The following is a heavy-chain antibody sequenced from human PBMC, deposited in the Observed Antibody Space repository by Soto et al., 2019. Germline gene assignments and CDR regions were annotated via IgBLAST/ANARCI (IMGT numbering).Heavy chain of an antibody. V-gene: IGHV1-3*01. J-gene: IGHJ6*02. D-gene: IGHD1-1*01. CDR1: GYTFSTYA. CDR2: INGGTGQT. CDR3: ARGKGMEENYYYYGLDI. Sequence: QVQVVQSGAEVKKPGASVKVSCKASGYTFSTYAMHWVRQAPGQSLEWMGWINGGTGQTSYSQRFQDRVTITRDTPASTANMELTSLTSEDTAVYYCARGKGMEENYYYYGLDIWGQGTTVTVSS.